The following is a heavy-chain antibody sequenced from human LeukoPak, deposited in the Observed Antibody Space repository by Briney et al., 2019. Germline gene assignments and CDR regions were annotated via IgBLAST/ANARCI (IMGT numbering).Heavy chain of an antibody. V-gene: IGHV1-3*02. CDR1: GYTFTSYA. CDR3: ARGLAYYYDSSGYYFPY. J-gene: IGHJ4*02. Sequence: ASVKVSCKASGYTFTSYAMHWVRQAPGQRLEWMGWSNAGNGNTKYSQEFQGRVTMSRNTSISTAYMELSSLRSEDTAVYYCARGLAYYYDSSGYYFPYWGQGTLVTVSS. CDR2: SNAGNGNT. D-gene: IGHD3-22*01.